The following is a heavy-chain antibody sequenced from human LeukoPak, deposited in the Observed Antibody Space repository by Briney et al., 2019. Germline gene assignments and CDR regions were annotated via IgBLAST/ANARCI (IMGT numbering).Heavy chain of an antibody. J-gene: IGHJ4*02. CDR1: GFIFSDYS. V-gene: IGHV3-48*04. Sequence: PGGSLRLSCAASGFIFSDYSMNRVRQAPGKGLEWISYISSITSTTSYADSVKGRFTISRDNANNSLYLQMNSLRGDDTAVYFCARAMRRANPLDSWGLGTRVTVS. CDR3: ARAMRRANPLDS. D-gene: IGHD1-26*01. CDR2: ISSITSTT.